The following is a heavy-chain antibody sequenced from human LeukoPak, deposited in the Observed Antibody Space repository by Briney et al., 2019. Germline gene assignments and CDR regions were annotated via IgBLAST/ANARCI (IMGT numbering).Heavy chain of an antibody. J-gene: IGHJ5*02. CDR2: IKQDASEK. V-gene: IGHV3-7*01. Sequence: GGSLRLSCSASGFIFSSYWMSWVRQAPGKGLEWVATIKQDASEKYYVDSVEGRFIISRDNAKNSLYLQMNSLRAEDTAVYYCARDLTVTTAPAWFDPWGQGTLVTVSS. D-gene: IGHD4-17*01. CDR3: ARDLTVTTAPAWFDP. CDR1: GFIFSSYW.